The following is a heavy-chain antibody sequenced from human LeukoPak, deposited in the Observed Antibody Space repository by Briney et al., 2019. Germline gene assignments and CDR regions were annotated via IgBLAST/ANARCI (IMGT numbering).Heavy chain of an antibody. Sequence: GASVKVSCKASGYTFTSYDINWVRQATGQGLEWMGWMNPNSGNTGYAQKFQGRVTMPRNTSISTAYMELSSLRSEDTAVYYCARGPGSPYVYYYGMDVWGQGTTVTVSS. D-gene: IGHD1-14*01. CDR3: ARGPGSPYVYYYGMDV. V-gene: IGHV1-8*01. J-gene: IGHJ6*02. CDR1: GYTFTSYD. CDR2: MNPNSGNT.